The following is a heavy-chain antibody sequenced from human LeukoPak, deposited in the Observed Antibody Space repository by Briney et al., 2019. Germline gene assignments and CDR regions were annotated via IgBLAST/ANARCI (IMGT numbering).Heavy chain of an antibody. CDR1: GFTFSSFA. CDR2: MIGGATST. CDR3: AKRTSGSSWYSSDS. J-gene: IGHJ4*02. Sequence: GGSLRLSCAASGFTFSSFAMNWVRHAPGEGLEWVSTMIGGATSTYYADSVKGRFTISRDNSKTTLFLQMISLRAEDTAVYYCAKRTSGSSWYSSDSWGQGTLVTVSS. D-gene: IGHD6-13*01. V-gene: IGHV3-23*01.